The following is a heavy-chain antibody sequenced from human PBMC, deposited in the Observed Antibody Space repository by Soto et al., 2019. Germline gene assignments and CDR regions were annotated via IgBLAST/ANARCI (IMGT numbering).Heavy chain of an antibody. CDR3: ARNYGILTGYLWFDP. CDR2: IYPGDSDT. Sequence: PGESLKISCKGSVYSFTSYWIGWVRQMPGKGLEWMGIIYPGDSDTRYSPSFQGQVTISADKSISTAYLQWSSLKASDTAMYYCARNYGILTGYLWFDPWGQGTLVTVSS. J-gene: IGHJ5*02. D-gene: IGHD3-9*01. V-gene: IGHV5-51*01. CDR1: VYSFTSYW.